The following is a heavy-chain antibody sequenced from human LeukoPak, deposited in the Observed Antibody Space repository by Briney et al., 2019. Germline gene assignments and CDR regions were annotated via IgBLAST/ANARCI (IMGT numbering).Heavy chain of an antibody. J-gene: IGHJ4*02. CDR2: IYYSGST. D-gene: IGHD3-22*01. CDR1: GGSIKSYF. Sequence: SETPSLTCTVSGGSIKSYFWSWIRQPPGKGLEWIGHIYYSGSTNYNPSLKSRVTISVDTSKNQFSLKLSSVTAADTAVYYCARSYDSSGYYYVFDYWGQGTLVTVSS. V-gene: IGHV4-59*01. CDR3: ARSYDSSGYYYVFDY.